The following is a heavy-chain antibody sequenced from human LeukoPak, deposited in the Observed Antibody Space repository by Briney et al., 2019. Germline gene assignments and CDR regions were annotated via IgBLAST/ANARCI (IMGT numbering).Heavy chain of an antibody. D-gene: IGHD4-17*01. CDR1: GYTFTDYY. CDR3: AKSADVTPAFDY. V-gene: IGHV1-2*02. CDR2: VNPNSGDT. J-gene: IGHJ4*02. Sequence: ASVKVSCKASGYTFTDYYILWVRQAPGQGLEWMGWVNPNSGDTYYAQKFQGRVTMTRDTSTSTVYMELSSLRSKDTAVYYCAKSADVTPAFDYWGQGTLVTVSS.